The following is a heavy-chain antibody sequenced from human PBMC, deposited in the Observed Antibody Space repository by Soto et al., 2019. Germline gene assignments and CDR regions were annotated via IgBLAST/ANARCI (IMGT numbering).Heavy chain of an antibody. D-gene: IGHD3-10*01. CDR1: GGSFSGYY. Sequence: PSETLSLTCAVYGGSFSGYYWSWIRQPPGKGLEWIGEINHSGSTNYNPSLKSRVTISVDTSKNQFSLKLSSVTAADTAVYYCARVRITMVRGAPGWFDPWGQGTLVTVSS. CDR3: ARVRITMVRGAPGWFDP. J-gene: IGHJ5*02. CDR2: INHSGST. V-gene: IGHV4-34*01.